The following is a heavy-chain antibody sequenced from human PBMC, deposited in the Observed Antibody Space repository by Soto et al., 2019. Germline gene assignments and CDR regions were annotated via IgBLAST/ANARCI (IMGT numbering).Heavy chain of an antibody. CDR2: IIWDSAYI. D-gene: IGHD3-16*01. V-gene: IGHV3-9*01. J-gene: IGHJ4*02. CDR1: GFTFDDYA. Sequence: GGSLGLSCAVSGFTFDDYAMHVVRQAPGKGLEGVSGIIWDSAYIVYADSVKGRFTISRDNAKNSLYLQLTSLRAEDTPFYSCVKDSTASGVRQGPDFWGGGPLVTVT. CDR3: VKDSTASGVRQGPDF.